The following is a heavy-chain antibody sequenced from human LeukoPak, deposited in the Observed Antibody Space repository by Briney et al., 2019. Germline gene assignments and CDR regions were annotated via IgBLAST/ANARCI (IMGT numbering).Heavy chain of an antibody. CDR2: IYYSGST. CDR3: ARGGASSHWFDP. Sequence: PSETLSLTCTVSGGSISSYYWSWIRQPPGKGLEWIGYIYYSGSTNCNPSLKSRVTISVDTSKNQFSLKLSSVTAADTAVYYCARGGASSHWFDPWGQGTLVTVSS. V-gene: IGHV4-59*01. J-gene: IGHJ5*02. D-gene: IGHD2-15*01. CDR1: GGSISSYY.